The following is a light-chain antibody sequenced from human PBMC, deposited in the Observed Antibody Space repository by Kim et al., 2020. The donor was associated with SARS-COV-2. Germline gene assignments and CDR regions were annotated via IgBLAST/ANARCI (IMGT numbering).Light chain of an antibody. CDR1: QSVLYSSNNKDN. CDR2: WAS. CDR3: QQFYSTPLT. Sequence: DIVMTQYPDSLAVSLGERATINCKSSQSVLYSSNNKDNLAWYQQKPGQPPKLLIYWASTRESGVPDRFSGSGSGTDFTLTISSLQAEDVSVYYCQQFYSTPLTFGGGTKVDI. J-gene: IGKJ4*01. V-gene: IGKV4-1*01.